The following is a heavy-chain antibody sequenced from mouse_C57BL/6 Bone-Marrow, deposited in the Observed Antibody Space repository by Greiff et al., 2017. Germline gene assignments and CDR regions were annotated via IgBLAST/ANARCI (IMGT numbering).Heavy chain of an antibody. V-gene: IGHV8-8*01. Sequence: QVTLKVSGPGILQPSQTLSLTCSFSGFSLSTFGMGVGWLRQPSGQGLEWLAHIWWDDDKYYNPALKSRLTISKDTSKNQVFLKLANVDTADTATYYCARIRGYYYGSSYLYWCQGTLVTVSA. CDR1: GFSLSTFGMG. J-gene: IGHJ3*01. CDR3: ARIRGYYYGSSYLY. D-gene: IGHD1-1*01. CDR2: IWWDDDK.